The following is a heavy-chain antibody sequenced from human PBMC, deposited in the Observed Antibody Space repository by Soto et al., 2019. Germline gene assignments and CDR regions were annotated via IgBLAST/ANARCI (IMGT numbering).Heavy chain of an antibody. CDR2: IRSKANSYAT. Sequence: LGGSLRLSCAASGFTFSGSAMHWVRQASGKGLEWVGRIRSKANSYATAYAASVKGRFTISRDDSKNTAYLQMNSLKTEDTAVYYCTSAVGYYDSSGTIPLGMDVWGQGTTVTVSS. J-gene: IGHJ6*02. CDR1: GFTFSGSA. CDR3: TSAVGYYDSSGTIPLGMDV. V-gene: IGHV3-73*01. D-gene: IGHD3-22*01.